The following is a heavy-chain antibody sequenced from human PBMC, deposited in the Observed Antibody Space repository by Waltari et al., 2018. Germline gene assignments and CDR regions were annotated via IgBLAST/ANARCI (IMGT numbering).Heavy chain of an antibody. D-gene: IGHD3-10*01. Sequence: QVQLVQSGAEVKQPGSSVKVSCKASGGTFSSYAISWVRQAPGQGIEGMGGSIPMFGKANYAQKFQGRVTITADKSTSTAYMGLSSLRSEDTAVYYCARWGGLQPFDYWGQGTLVTVSS. V-gene: IGHV1-69*14. CDR1: GGTFSSYA. J-gene: IGHJ4*02. CDR3: ARWGGLQPFDY. CDR2: SIPMFGKA.